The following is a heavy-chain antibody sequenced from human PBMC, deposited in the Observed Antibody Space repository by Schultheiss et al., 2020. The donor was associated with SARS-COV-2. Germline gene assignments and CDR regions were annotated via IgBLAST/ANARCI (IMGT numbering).Heavy chain of an antibody. Sequence: GGSLRLSCAASGFTFSSYAMHWVRQAPGKGLEWVAVISYDGSNKYYADSVKGRFTISRDNSKNTLYLQMNSLRAEDTAVYYCAKRGSGYSAGLTDWGQGTLVTVSS. CDR1: GFTFSSYA. CDR3: AKRGSGYSAGLTD. D-gene: IGHD3-22*01. J-gene: IGHJ4*02. CDR2: ISYDGSNK. V-gene: IGHV3-30*18.